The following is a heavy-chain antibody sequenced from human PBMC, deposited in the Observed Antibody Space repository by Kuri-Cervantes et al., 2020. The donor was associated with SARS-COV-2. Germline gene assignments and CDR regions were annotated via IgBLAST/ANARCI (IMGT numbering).Heavy chain of an antibody. CDR1: GFTFSSYS. V-gene: IGHV3-7*01. Sequence: GRPLRLSGSASGFTFSSYSRRWVRQAPGKGLEWVANIKQDGSEKYYVESVKGRFTISRDNAKNSLYLQMNSLRAEDTAVYYCARSPGDGDYDPFDYWGQGTLVTVSS. J-gene: IGHJ4*02. CDR3: ARSPGDGDYDPFDY. D-gene: IGHD4-17*01. CDR2: IKQDGSEK.